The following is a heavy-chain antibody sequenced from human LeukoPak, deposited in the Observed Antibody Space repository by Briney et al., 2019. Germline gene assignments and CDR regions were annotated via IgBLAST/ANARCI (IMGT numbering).Heavy chain of an antibody. J-gene: IGHJ4*02. CDR3: ASYDVLTGYSRHPLKR. Sequence: QPGGSLRLSCAASGFTFSSYAMSWVRQAPGKGLQWVSAISGSAGSTYYAASLKGRFTISRANSKNTLYLQMNSLRAEDTAVYYCASYDVLTGYSRHPLKRWGQGTLVTVSS. CDR2: ISGSAGST. CDR1: GFTFSSYA. V-gene: IGHV3-23*01. D-gene: IGHD3-9*01.